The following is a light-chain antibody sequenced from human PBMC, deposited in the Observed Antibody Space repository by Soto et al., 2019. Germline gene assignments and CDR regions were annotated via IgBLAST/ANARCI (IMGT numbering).Light chain of an antibody. V-gene: IGLV1-44*01. J-gene: IGLJ3*02. CDR1: GSNIGSNF. CDR3: AAWDNSLNGGV. Sequence: QSVLTQPPSASGTPGQRVTISCSGSGSNIGSNFVSWYQQLPRAAPKLLMYNNNQRPSGVPDRFSGSKSGTSASLAVSGLQSEDEADYYCAAWDNSLNGGVFGGGTKSPS. CDR2: NNN.